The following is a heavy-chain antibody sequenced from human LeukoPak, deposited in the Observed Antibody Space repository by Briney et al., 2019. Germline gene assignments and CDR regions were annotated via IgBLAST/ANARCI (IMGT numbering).Heavy chain of an antibody. CDR3: ARGLSTGFDY. V-gene: IGHV4-39*07. J-gene: IGHJ4*02. CDR1: GGSISRSGYY. D-gene: IGHD2-8*02. CDR2: IYYSGIT. Sequence: PSETLSLTCTVSGGSISRSGYYWGWIRQPPGKGLEWIGSIYYSGITYDNPSLKSRVTISVDTSKNQFFLKVNSVTAADTAVYYCARGLSTGFDYWGQGTLVTVSS.